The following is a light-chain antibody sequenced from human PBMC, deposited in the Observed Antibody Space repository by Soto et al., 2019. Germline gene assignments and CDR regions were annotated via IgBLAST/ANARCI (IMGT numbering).Light chain of an antibody. Sequence: EIVVTQYPGTLSLSPGERATLSCRASQSVSSSYLAWYQQKPGQAPRLLIYGASSRATGIPDRFSGSGPGTDFTLNISRLEPEDFSVYYGQQYGSSPWTFGQETKVEIK. J-gene: IGKJ1*01. CDR2: GAS. CDR1: QSVSSSY. CDR3: QQYGSSPWT. V-gene: IGKV3-20*01.